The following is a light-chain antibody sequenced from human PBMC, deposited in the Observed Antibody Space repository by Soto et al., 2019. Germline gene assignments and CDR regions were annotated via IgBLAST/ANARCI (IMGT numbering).Light chain of an antibody. J-gene: IGLJ3*02. Sequence: QSALTQPRSVSGSPGQTVTISCTGTSSDVGGYNYVSWYQQHPGKAPKVLIYEVTKRPSGVPDRFSGSKSGNTASLTISGLQAEDESDYYCCSYAGSYAWVFGGGTKLTVL. CDR2: EVT. V-gene: IGLV2-11*01. CDR3: CSYAGSYAWV. CDR1: SSDVGGYNY.